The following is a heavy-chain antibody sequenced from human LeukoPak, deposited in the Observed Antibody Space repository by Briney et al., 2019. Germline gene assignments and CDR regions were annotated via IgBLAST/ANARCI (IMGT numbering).Heavy chain of an antibody. V-gene: IGHV3-66*01. CDR2: IYSGGST. CDR3: TTDIPFTSGGAIAY. J-gene: IGHJ4*02. Sequence: PGGSLRLSCAASGFTVSSNYMSWVRQAPGKGLEGVSVIYSGGSTYYADSVKGRFTISRDNSKNTLYLQMNSLRAEDTAFYYCTTDIPFTSGGAIAYWGQGTLVTVSS. CDR1: GFTVSSNY. D-gene: IGHD3-16*02.